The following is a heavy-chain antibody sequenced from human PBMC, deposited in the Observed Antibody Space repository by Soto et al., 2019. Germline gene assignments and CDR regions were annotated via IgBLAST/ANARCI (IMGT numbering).Heavy chain of an antibody. CDR2: IYYSGST. J-gene: IGHJ5*02. V-gene: IGHV4-39*01. D-gene: IGHD2-2*02. CDR1: GGSISSSSYY. Sequence: LSLTCTVSGGSISSSSYYWGWIRQPPGKGLEWIGSIYYSGSTYYNPSLKSRVTISVDTSKNQFSLKLSSVTAADTAVYYCARQDCSSTSCYTKRNWFDPWGQGTLVTVSS. CDR3: ARQDCSSTSCYTKRNWFDP.